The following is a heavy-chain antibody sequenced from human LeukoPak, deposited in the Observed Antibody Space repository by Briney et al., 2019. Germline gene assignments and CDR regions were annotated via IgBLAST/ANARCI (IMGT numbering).Heavy chain of an antibody. CDR3: ARDRSAYCGGDCYVEDSYNWFDP. CDR2: IYYSGST. CDR1: GGSISSYY. D-gene: IGHD2-21*02. V-gene: IGHV4-59*01. Sequence: PSETPSLTCTVSGGSISSYYWSWIRQPPGKGLEWIGYIYYSGSTNYNPSLKSRVTISVDTSKNQFSLKLSSVTAADTAVYYCARDRSAYCGGDCYVEDSYNWFDPWGQGTLVTVSS. J-gene: IGHJ5*02.